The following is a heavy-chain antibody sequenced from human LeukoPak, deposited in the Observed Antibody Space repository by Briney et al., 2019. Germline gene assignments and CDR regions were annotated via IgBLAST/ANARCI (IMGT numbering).Heavy chain of an antibody. CDR1: GFTFSTYA. Sequence: PGRSLRLSCAASGFTFSTYAMHWVRQAPGKGLEWVAVISYDGSNKYYADSVKGRFTISRDNSKNTLYLQMNSLRAEDTAVYYCARDYPPPLWFGELIEDAFDIWGQGTMVTVSS. D-gene: IGHD3-10*01. V-gene: IGHV3-30-3*01. CDR3: ARDYPPPLWFGELIEDAFDI. CDR2: ISYDGSNK. J-gene: IGHJ3*02.